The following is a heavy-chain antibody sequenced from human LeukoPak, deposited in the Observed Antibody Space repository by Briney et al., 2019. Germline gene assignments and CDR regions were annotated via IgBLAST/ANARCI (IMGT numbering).Heavy chain of an antibody. V-gene: IGHV4-39*07. CDR3: ARGISMRGFRPFDY. CDR2: IFYSGST. J-gene: IGHJ4*02. CDR1: SGSISTSNYY. D-gene: IGHD3-22*01. Sequence: SETLSLTCTVSSGSISTSNYYWGWVRQPPGKALEWIGNIFYSGSTYYSPSLKSRVTISLDTSRNQFSLKLNSVTAADTAVYYCARGISMRGFRPFDYWGQGTLVTVSS.